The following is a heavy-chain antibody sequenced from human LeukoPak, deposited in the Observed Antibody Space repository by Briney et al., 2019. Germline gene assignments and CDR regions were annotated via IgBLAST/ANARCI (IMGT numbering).Heavy chain of an antibody. D-gene: IGHD5-12*01. CDR3: VRARSGFDAFDI. CDR2: IIPIFGTA. CDR1: GGTFSSYA. V-gene: IGHV1-69*13. Sequence: SVKVSCKASGGTFSSYAISWVRQAPGQGLEWMGGIIPIFGTANYAQKFQGRVTITADESTSTAYMELSSVRSEDTAVYYCVRARSGFDAFDIWGQGTMVTVSS. J-gene: IGHJ3*02.